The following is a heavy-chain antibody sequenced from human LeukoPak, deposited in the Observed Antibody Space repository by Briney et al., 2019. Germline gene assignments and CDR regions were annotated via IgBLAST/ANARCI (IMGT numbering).Heavy chain of an antibody. J-gene: IGHJ3*02. CDR3: ARHGSVYDAFDI. CDR1: GGSISSSSYY. Sequence: PSETLSLTCTVSGGSISSSSYYWGWIRQPPGKGLEWIGSIYYSGSTYYNPSLKSRVTISVDTSKNQFSLKLSSATAADTAVYYCARHGSVYDAFDIWGQGTMVTVSS. CDR2: IYYSGST. D-gene: IGHD3-16*01. V-gene: IGHV4-39*01.